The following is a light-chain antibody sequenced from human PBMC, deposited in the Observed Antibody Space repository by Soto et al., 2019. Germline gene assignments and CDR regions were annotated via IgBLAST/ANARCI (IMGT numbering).Light chain of an antibody. Sequence: EIVLTQSPGTLSLSPEERATLSCGSSQRVSSNYLAWYQQKPGQAPRLLIHDASSRVTGIPDRFSGSGSGTDFTLTISRLEPEDFAVYFCQQYGSSPYTFGQGTKLEIK. V-gene: IGKV3D-20*01. J-gene: IGKJ2*01. CDR1: QRVSSNY. CDR2: DAS. CDR3: QQYGSSPYT.